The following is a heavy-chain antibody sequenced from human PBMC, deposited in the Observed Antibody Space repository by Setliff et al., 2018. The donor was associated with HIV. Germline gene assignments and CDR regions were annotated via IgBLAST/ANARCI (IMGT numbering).Heavy chain of an antibody. CDR1: GGSISSSSYY. CDR3: ARASSGYLIVHY. J-gene: IGHJ4*02. Sequence: SETLSLTCTVSGGSISSSSYYWGWVRQPPGKGLEWIGSIYYSGSTYYNPSLKSRVTISVDTSKNQFSLKLRSVSAADTAVYYCARASSGYLIVHYWGQGTLVTVSS. CDR2: IYYSGST. V-gene: IGHV4-39*07. D-gene: IGHD3-22*01.